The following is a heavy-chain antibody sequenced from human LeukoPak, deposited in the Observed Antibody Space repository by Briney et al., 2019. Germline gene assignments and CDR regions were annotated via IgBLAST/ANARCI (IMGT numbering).Heavy chain of an antibody. V-gene: IGHV4-34*01. CDR2: INHSGST. J-gene: IGHJ4*02. D-gene: IGHD5-12*01. CDR3: ARGGYSGYDFLVAVTKHFDY. CDR1: GGSFSGYY. Sequence: SETLSLTCAVYGGSFSGYYWSWIRQPPGKGLEWIGEINHSGSTNYNPSLKSRVTISVDTSKNQFSLKLSSVTAADTAVYYCARGGYSGYDFLVAVTKHFDYWGQGTLVTVSS.